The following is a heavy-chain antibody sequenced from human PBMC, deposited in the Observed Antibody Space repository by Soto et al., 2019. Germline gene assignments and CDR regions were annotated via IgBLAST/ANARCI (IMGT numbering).Heavy chain of an antibody. D-gene: IGHD2-21*02. V-gene: IGHV3-11*01. J-gene: IGHJ2*01. CDR3: ARGIHEAYCGCDCSHPSDWYFDL. CDR2: ISSSGSTI. CDR1: GFTFSDYY. Sequence: QVQLVESGGGLVKPGGSLRLSCAASGFTFSDYYMSWIRQAPGKGLEWVSYISSSGSTIYYADSVKGRFTISRDNAKNSLYLQMNSLRAEDTAVYYCARGIHEAYCGCDCSHPSDWYFDLWGRGTLVTVSS.